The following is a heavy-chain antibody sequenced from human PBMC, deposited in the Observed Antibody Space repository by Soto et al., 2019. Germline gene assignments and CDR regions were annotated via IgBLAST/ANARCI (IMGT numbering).Heavy chain of an antibody. CDR1: GGSFSGYY. CDR3: ARSSTYCSSTSCYASFDY. Sequence: SETLSLTCAVYGGSFSGYYWSWIRQPPGKGLEWIGEINHSGSTNYNPSLKSRVTISVDTSKNQFSLKLSSVTAADTAVYYCARSSTYCSSTSCYASFDYWGQGTLVTVSS. J-gene: IGHJ4*02. D-gene: IGHD2-2*01. CDR2: INHSGST. V-gene: IGHV4-34*01.